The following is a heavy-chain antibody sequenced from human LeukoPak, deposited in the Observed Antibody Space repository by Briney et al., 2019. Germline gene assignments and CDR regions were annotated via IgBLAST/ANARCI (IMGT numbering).Heavy chain of an antibody. D-gene: IGHD3-3*01. CDR2: IKQDGSEK. CDR1: GFTFSSYW. CDR3: ARASLPPYDFWSGYYREIYGSGSPLDY. J-gene: IGHJ4*02. V-gene: IGHV3-7*01. Sequence: PGGSLRLSCAASGFTFSSYWMSWVRQAPGKGLEWVANIKQDGSEKYYVDSVKGRFTISRDNAKNSLYLQMNSLRAEDAAVYYCARASLPPYDFWSGYYREIYGSGSPLDYWGQGTLVTVSS.